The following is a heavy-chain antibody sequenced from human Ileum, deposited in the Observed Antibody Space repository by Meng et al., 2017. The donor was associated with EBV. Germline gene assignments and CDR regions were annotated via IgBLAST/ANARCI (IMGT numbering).Heavy chain of an antibody. CDR2: MSYSRST. Sequence: QLLLQASGLGLLKPSANLPLTCTVSGGSVSTAHAFLTWIRQLAVKGMEWIWYMSYSRSTNYSPPLESRVTKSVDTSKNQFSLTLSSVTAAESAVYYCAGDPHSGSPHWGQGTLVTVSS. J-gene: IGHJ4*02. CDR3: AGDPHSGSPH. V-gene: IGHV4-61*01. D-gene: IGHD1-26*01. CDR1: GGSVSTAHAF.